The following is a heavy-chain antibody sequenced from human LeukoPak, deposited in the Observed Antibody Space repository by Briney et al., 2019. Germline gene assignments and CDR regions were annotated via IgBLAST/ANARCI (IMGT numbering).Heavy chain of an antibody. CDR2: ISSSSSYI. V-gene: IGHV3-21*01. CDR1: GLTFSRDT. Sequence: GGSLRLSCATSGLTFSRDTMNWVRQAPGKGLEWVSSISSSSSYIYYADSVKGRFTISRDNAKNSLYLQMNSLRAEDTAVYYCARESFIVAKVYDYWGQGTLVTVSS. J-gene: IGHJ4*02. CDR3: ARESFIVAKVYDY. D-gene: IGHD5-12*01.